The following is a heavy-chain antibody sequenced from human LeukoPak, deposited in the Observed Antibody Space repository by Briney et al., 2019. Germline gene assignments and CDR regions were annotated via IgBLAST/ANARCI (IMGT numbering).Heavy chain of an antibody. CDR3: AKDEIGSYYGYFDY. D-gene: IGHD1-26*01. CDR1: GFTFSSYA. Sequence: PGGSLRLSCAASGFTFSSYAMSWVRQAPGKGLEWVSAISGSGGSTYYADSVKGRFTISRDNSKNTLYLQMNSLRAEDAAVYYCAKDEIGSYYGYFDYWGQGTLVTVSS. J-gene: IGHJ4*02. V-gene: IGHV3-23*01. CDR2: ISGSGGST.